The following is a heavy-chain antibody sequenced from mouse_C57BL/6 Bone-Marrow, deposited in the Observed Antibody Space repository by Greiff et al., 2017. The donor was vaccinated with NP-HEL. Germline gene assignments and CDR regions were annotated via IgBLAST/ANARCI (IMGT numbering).Heavy chain of an antibody. D-gene: IGHD2-10*01. CDR2: ISSGGSYT. CDR3: TRHPSPYFAFAY. V-gene: IGHV5-6*01. CDR1: GFTFSSYG. J-gene: IGHJ3*01. Sequence: EVQLVESGGDLVKPGGSLKLSCAASGFTFSSYGMSWVRQTPDKRLEWVATISSGGSYTYYTDSVKGRFTFSRDNSTNTLYLQMSSLKSEDAAMYYCTRHPSPYFAFAYWGQGTLVTVSA.